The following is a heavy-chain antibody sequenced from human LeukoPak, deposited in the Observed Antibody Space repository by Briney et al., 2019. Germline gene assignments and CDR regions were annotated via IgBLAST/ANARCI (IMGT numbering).Heavy chain of an antibody. J-gene: IGHJ4*02. CDR3: ARHLAVAGTAFDY. CDR1: GYSFTSYW. Sequence: GESLKIYCKGSGYSFTSYWISWVRQMPGKGLEWMGRIDPSDSYTNYSPSFQGHVTISADKSISTAYLQWSSLKASDTAMYYCARHLAVAGTAFDYWGQGTLVTVSS. D-gene: IGHD6-19*01. V-gene: IGHV5-10-1*01. CDR2: IDPSDSYT.